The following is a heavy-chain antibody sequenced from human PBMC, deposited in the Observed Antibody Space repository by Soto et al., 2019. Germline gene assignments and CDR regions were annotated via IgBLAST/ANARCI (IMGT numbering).Heavy chain of an antibody. CDR1: GFTFSTYC. D-gene: IGHD6-25*01. Sequence: EVPLVESGGGLVQPGGSLRLSCAASGFTFSTYCMNWFRQAPGKGLEWVSYISRTGSAIYYAGSVKGRFTISRDNAKNSLYLQMNSLRAEDTAEYYCAREAAGFRYFDLWGRGTLVTVSS. CDR3: AREAAGFRYFDL. CDR2: ISRTGSAI. J-gene: IGHJ2*01. V-gene: IGHV3-48*01.